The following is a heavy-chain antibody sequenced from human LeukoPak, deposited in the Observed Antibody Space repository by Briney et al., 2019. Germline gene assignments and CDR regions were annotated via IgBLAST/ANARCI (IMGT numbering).Heavy chain of an antibody. V-gene: IGHV3-9*01. J-gene: IGHJ4*02. D-gene: IGHD6-19*01. CDR3: ARHSGWYDYFDS. Sequence: GGSLRLSCAASGFTFDDYAMHWVRQAPGKGLEWVSGISWNSGSIGYADSVKGRFTISRDNAKNSLYLQMNSLRVEDTAVYYCARHSGWYDYFDSWGQGTLVTVSS. CDR2: ISWNSGSI. CDR1: GFTFDDYA.